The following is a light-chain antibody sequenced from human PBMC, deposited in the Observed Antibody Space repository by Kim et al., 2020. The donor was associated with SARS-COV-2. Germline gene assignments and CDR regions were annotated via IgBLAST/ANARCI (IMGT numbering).Light chain of an antibody. J-gene: IGKJ1*01. CDR1: QNIHNW. CDR2: KAS. V-gene: IGKV1-5*03. CDR3: QQYSSYWT. Sequence: SASVGDTVTITCRASQNIHNWLAWYQQKPGKAPKLLIYKASILQGWVPANFSGSGSGTEFTLTIRSLQADDFATYYCQQYSSYWTFGQGTKVDIK.